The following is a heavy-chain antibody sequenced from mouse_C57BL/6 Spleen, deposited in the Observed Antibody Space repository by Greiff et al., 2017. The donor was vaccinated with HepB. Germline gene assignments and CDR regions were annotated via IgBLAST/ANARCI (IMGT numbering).Heavy chain of an antibody. D-gene: IGHD4-1*01. CDR1: GFTFSDYY. CDR2: ISNGGGST. Sequence: EVQRVESGGGLVQPGGSLKLSCAASGFTFSDYYMYWVRQTPEKRLEWVAYISNGGGSTYYPDTVKGRFTISRDNAKNTLYLQMSRLKSEDTAMYYCARLVTGYFDYWGQGTTLTVSS. J-gene: IGHJ2*01. V-gene: IGHV5-12*01. CDR3: ARLVTGYFDY.